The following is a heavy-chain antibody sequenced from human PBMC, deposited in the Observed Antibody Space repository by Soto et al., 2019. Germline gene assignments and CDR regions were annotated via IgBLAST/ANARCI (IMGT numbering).Heavy chain of an antibody. CDR1: GYTFGSNG. J-gene: IGHJ6*02. D-gene: IGHD5-12*01. V-gene: IGHV1-18*01. CDR2: INVHNGHT. CDR3: TREGGGYDFRYYYYGMDV. Sequence: QVQLVQSGGEVKKPGASMKVSCKASGYTFGSNGISWVRQAPGQGLEWMAWINVHNGHTKYAQKVQGRVTLTTNTSTSTAYMELRSLRSDDTAVYYCTREGGGYDFRYYYYGMDVWGQGTTVTVSS.